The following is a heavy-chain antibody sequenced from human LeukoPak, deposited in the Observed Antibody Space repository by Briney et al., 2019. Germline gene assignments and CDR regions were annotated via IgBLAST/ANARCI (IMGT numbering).Heavy chain of an antibody. V-gene: IGHV4-59*12. Sequence: SETLSLTCSVSGGSIRSYYWSWIRQPPGKGLEWIGYIYYSGSTNYNPSLKSRVTISVDTSKNQFSLKLSSVTAADTAVYYCARDHTSAQYYYGSGTNAFDIWGQGTMVTVSS. CDR2: IYYSGST. CDR3: ARDHTSAQYYYGSGTNAFDI. D-gene: IGHD3-10*01. J-gene: IGHJ3*02. CDR1: GGSIRSYY.